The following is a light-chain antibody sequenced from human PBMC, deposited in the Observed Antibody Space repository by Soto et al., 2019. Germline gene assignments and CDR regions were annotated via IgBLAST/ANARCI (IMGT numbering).Light chain of an antibody. J-gene: IGKJ3*01. CDR1: QSINSW. CDR2: KAS. V-gene: IGKV1-5*03. Sequence: DIQMTQSPSTLSASIGDRVTITCRASQSINSWLAWYQQKPGKAPKLLIYKASTLESGVPSRFSGSGSGTEFTLTISCLQPDDCATYYCQHYNSYSEFSFGTGTKVDIK. CDR3: QHYNSYSEFS.